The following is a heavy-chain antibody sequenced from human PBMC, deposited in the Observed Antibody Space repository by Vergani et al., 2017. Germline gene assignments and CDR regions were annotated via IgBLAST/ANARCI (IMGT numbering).Heavy chain of an antibody. V-gene: IGHV1-2*02. Sequence: QVQLVQSGAEVKKPGASVKVSCKASGYTFTGYYMHWVRQAPGQGLEWMGWINPNSGGTNYAQKFQGRVTMTRDTSISTAYMELSRLRSDDPAVYYCARDRYYYDSSGYLIDYWGQGTLVTVSS. CDR2: INPNSGGT. J-gene: IGHJ4*02. CDR3: ARDRYYYDSSGYLIDY. D-gene: IGHD3-22*01. CDR1: GYTFTGYY.